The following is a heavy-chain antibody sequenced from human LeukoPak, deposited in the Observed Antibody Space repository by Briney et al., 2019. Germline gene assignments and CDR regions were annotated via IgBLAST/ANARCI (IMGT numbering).Heavy chain of an antibody. Sequence: PSETLSLTCTVSGGSISSYYWSWIRQLPGKGLEWIGNIYYSGSTYYNPSLKSRVTISVDTSKNQFSLKLSSVTAADTAVYYCARDRLGSQLVPRFDYWGQGTLVTVSS. J-gene: IGHJ4*02. V-gene: IGHV4-59*12. CDR3: ARDRLGSQLVPRFDY. CDR2: IYYSGST. D-gene: IGHD6-6*01. CDR1: GGSISSYY.